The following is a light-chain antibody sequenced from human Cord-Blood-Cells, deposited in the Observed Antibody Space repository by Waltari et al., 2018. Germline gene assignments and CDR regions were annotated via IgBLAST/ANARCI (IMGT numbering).Light chain of an antibody. V-gene: IGLV2-8*01. CDR2: EVS. Sequence: QSALTQPPSASGSPGQSVTINCTGTSSDVGGYNYVSWYHQHPGQAPKLMTYEVSKRPSGVPDRVAGCKPGNTASLTVSGLQAEDEADYYCSSYAGSNNLVFGGGTKLTVL. CDR3: SSYAGSNNLV. CDR1: SSDVGGYNY. J-gene: IGLJ3*02.